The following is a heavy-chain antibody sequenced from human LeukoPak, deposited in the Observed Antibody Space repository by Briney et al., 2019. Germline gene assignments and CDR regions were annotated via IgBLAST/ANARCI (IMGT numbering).Heavy chain of an antibody. D-gene: IGHD6-19*01. Sequence: SETLSLTCTVPGGSISSGSYYWSWIRQPAWKGLEWIGRIYTSGSTNYNPSLKSRVTISVDTSKNQFSLKLSSVTAADTAVYYCARLAYRRVASSGWYIDWGQGTLVTVSS. CDR3: ARLAYRRVASSGWYID. CDR1: GGSISSGSYY. J-gene: IGHJ4*02. V-gene: IGHV4-61*02. CDR2: IYTSGST.